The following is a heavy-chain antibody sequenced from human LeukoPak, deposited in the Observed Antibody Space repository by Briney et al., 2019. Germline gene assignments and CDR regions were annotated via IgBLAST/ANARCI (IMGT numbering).Heavy chain of an antibody. CDR1: GYTFTSYA. CDR3: AREGGYSYGFV. Sequence: ASAKVSCKASGYTFTSYAMHWVRQAPGQRLEWMGWINAGNGNTKYSQKFQGRVTITRDTSASTAYMELSSLRSEDTAVYYCAREGGYSYGFVWGQGTLVTVSS. CDR2: INAGNGNT. J-gene: IGHJ4*02. D-gene: IGHD5-18*01. V-gene: IGHV1-3*01.